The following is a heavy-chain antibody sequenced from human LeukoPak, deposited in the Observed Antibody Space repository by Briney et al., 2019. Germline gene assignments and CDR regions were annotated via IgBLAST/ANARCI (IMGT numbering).Heavy chain of an antibody. Sequence: GGSLRLSCAASGFTFSSYWMHWVRQAPGKGLEWVAFIRYDGSNKYYADSVKGRFTISRDNSKNTLYLQMNSLRAEDTAVYYCANPQRWSDAFDIWGQGTMVTVSS. J-gene: IGHJ3*02. V-gene: IGHV3-30*02. D-gene: IGHD4-23*01. CDR2: IRYDGSNK. CDR3: ANPQRWSDAFDI. CDR1: GFTFSSYW.